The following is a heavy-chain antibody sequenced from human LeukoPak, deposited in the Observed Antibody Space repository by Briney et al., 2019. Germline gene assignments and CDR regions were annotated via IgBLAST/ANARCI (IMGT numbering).Heavy chain of an antibody. CDR3: ARVGQWLVRGLDNWFDP. J-gene: IGHJ5*02. CDR2: INPNSGGT. D-gene: IGHD6-19*01. V-gene: IGHV1-2*02. CDR1: GYTFTGYY. Sequence: ASVKVSCKASGYTFTGYYMHWVRQAPGQGLEWMGWINPNSGGTNYAQKFQGRVTITADKSTSTAYMELSSLRSEDTAVYYCARVGQWLVRGLDNWFDPWGQGTLVTVSS.